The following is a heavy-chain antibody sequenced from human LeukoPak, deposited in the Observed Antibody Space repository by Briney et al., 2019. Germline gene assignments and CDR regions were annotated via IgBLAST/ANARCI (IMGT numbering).Heavy chain of an antibody. J-gene: IGHJ4*02. CDR3: TTELLFLEWSFDY. CDR2: IKSKTEGGTT. Sequence: GGPPRTSCAAPGFTFSNAWFRGVRQAPGKGLEGGGRIKSKTEGGTTDYAAPVKGRFTISRDDSKNTLYLQMNSLKTEDTAVYYCTTELLFLEWSFDYWGQGTLVTVSS. D-gene: IGHD3-3*01. CDR1: GFTFSNAW. V-gene: IGHV3-15*01.